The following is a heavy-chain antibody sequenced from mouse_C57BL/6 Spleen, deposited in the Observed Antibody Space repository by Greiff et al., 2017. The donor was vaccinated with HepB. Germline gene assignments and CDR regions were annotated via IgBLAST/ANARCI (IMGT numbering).Heavy chain of an antibody. CDR2: LDPEDGEP. V-gene: IGHV14-2*01. Sequence: VQLQQSGAELVKPGASVKLSCTASGFNIKDYYMHWVKQRTEQGLEWIGRLDPEDGEPKYAPKFKGKATITADTSSNTAYLQLSSLTYEDTACYYGARGSTTVVSYFDYWGQGTTLTVSS. CDR3: ARGSTTVVSYFDY. D-gene: IGHD1-1*01. J-gene: IGHJ2*01. CDR1: GFNIKDYY.